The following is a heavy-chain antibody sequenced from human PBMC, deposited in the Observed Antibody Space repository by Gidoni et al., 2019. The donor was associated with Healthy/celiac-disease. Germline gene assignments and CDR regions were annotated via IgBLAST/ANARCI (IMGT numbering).Heavy chain of an antibody. CDR1: GGTFSSYV. V-gene: IGHV1-69*01. Sequence: QVQLVQSGAEVKKPGSSVKVSCKASGGTFSSYVISWVRQAPGQGLEWMGGIIPILGTATDAQKFQGRVTITADESTSTAYMELSSLRSEDTAVYYCARGVRIAAAGVPDYYYYGMDVWGQGTTVTVSS. CDR3: ARGVRIAAAGVPDYYYYGMDV. J-gene: IGHJ6*02. CDR2: IIPILGTA. D-gene: IGHD6-13*01.